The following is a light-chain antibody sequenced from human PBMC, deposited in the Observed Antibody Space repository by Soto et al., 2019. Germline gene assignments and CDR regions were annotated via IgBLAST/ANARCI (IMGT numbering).Light chain of an antibody. V-gene: IGKV3-20*01. Sequence: EIALTQSPGTLSLSPGERATLSCRASQSVSSSYLAWYQQKPGQAPRLLIYGASRRATGIPERFSGSGSGTDFTRTISRMEPEDFAVYYCQQYGSSPVTFGQGTKVDI. CDR3: QQYGSSPVT. CDR2: GAS. J-gene: IGKJ1*01. CDR1: QSVSSSY.